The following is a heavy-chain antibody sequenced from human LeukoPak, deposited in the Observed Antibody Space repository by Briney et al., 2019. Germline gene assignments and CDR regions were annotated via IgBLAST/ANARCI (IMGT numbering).Heavy chain of an antibody. J-gene: IGHJ4*02. CDR1: GGSVTSVSHC. Sequence: SETLSLTCTVSGGSVTSVSHCWSWIRQPPGKGLEWIGYIYYSGSTNYNPSLKSRVTISVDTSKNQFSLKLSSVTAADTAVYYCARGPPSYDFWSGDYYFDYWGQGTLVTVSS. CDR3: ARGPPSYDFWSGDYYFDY. D-gene: IGHD3-3*01. V-gene: IGHV4-61*01. CDR2: IYYSGST.